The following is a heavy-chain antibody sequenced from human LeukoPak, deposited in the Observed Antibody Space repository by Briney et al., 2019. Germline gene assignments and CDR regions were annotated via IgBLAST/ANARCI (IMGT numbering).Heavy chain of an antibody. V-gene: IGHV3-23*01. Sequence: GGSLRLSCAASGFTFQIYAMSWVRLAPGKGLQWVASMCGTAGCTFYTDSVKGRFTISRGNSKDTLYLQMNDLRADDTAIYYCARDRPNYHEPNGHYYNRDGDHWGQGALVTVSS. J-gene: IGHJ5*02. CDR1: GFTFQIYA. CDR2: MCGTAGCT. D-gene: IGHD1-14*01. CDR3: ARDRPNYHEPNGHYYNRDGDH.